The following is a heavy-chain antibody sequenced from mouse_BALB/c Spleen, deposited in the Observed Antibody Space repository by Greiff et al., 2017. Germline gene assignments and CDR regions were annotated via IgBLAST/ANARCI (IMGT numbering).Heavy chain of an antibody. CDR1: GFNIKDTY. Sequence: VQLQQSGAELVKPGASVKLSCTASGFNIKDTYMHWVKQRPEQGLERIGRIDPANGNTKYDPKFQGKATITADTSSNTAYRQLSSLTSEDTAVYYCARLGYYGSSYAMDDWGQGTSVTVSS. V-gene: IGHV14-3*02. CDR2: IDPANGNT. CDR3: ARLGYYGSSYAMDD. D-gene: IGHD1-1*01. J-gene: IGHJ4*01.